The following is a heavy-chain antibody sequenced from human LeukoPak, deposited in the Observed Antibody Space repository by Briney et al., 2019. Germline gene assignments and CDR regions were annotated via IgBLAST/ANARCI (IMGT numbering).Heavy chain of an antibody. V-gene: IGHV4-39*07. D-gene: IGHD3-9*01. CDR3: ARGGTYYDILTGYYRDAFDI. CDR1: GGSISSSSYY. J-gene: IGHJ3*02. CDR2: IYYSGST. Sequence: SQTLSLTCTVSGGSISSSSYYWGWIRQPPGKGLEWIGSIYYSGSTYYNPSLKSRVTISVDTSKNQFSLKLSSVTAADTAVYYCARGGTYYDILTGYYRDAFDIWGQGTMVTVSS.